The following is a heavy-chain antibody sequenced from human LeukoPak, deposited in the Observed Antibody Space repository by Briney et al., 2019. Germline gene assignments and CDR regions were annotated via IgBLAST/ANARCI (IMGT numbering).Heavy chain of an antibody. CDR1: GFTVSSNY. Sequence: PGGSLRLSCAASGFTVSSNYMSWVRQAPGKGLEWVSVIYSGGSTYYADSVKGRFTISRDNSKNTLYLQMNSLRAEDTAVYYCARGRIVGATDFDYWGQGTLVTVSS. V-gene: IGHV3-53*01. CDR3: ARGRIVGATDFDY. CDR2: IYSGGST. D-gene: IGHD1-26*01. J-gene: IGHJ4*02.